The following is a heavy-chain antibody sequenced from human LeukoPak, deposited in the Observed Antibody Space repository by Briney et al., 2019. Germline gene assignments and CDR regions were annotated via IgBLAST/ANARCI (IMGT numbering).Heavy chain of an antibody. V-gene: IGHV3-74*01. J-gene: IGHJ1*01. CDR2: IDSDGSGT. CDR1: GFTFSSYW. CDR3: ARDLPGGYGYGL. D-gene: IGHD5-18*01. Sequence: GGSLRLSCAASGFTFSSYWMHWVRQAPGKGLVWVSHIDSDGSGTTYADSVKGRLTISRDNAKNTLYLQMNSLRAEDTAVYYCARDLPGGYGYGLWGQGTLVTVSS.